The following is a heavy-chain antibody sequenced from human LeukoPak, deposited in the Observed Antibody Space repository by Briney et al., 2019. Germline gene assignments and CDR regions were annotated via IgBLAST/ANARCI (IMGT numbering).Heavy chain of an antibody. J-gene: IGHJ4*02. D-gene: IGHD3-22*01. V-gene: IGHV3-43*01. CDR3: AKDMGLNYYDSKGGFDY. CDR2: ISWDGGST. CDR1: GFTFDDYT. Sequence: GGSLRLSCAASGFTFDDYTMHWVRQAPGKGLEWVSLISWDGGSTYYADSVKGRFTISGDNSKNSLYLQMNSLRTEDTALYYCAKDMGLNYYDSKGGFDYWGQGTLVTVSS.